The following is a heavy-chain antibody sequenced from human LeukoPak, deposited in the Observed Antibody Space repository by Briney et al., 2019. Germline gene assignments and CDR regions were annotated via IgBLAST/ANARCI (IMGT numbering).Heavy chain of an antibody. J-gene: IGHJ3*02. CDR3: ASSLLSGGYAFDI. CDR1: GFTFSSYG. D-gene: IGHD3-3*01. V-gene: IGHV3-33*01. CDR2: IWYDGSNK. Sequence: GGSLRLSCAASGFTFSSYGMHWVRQAPGKGLEWVAVIWYDGSNKYYADSVKGRFTISRDNSKNTLYLQMNSLRAEDAAVYYCASSLLSGGYAFDIWGQGTMVTVSS.